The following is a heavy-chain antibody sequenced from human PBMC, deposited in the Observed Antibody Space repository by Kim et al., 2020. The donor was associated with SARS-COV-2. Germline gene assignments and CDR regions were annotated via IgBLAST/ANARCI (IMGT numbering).Heavy chain of an antibody. D-gene: IGHD3-3*01. CDR2: GSK. J-gene: IGHJ4*02. Sequence: GSKYYADSGKGRFTISRNNSKTTRYLQMNSLRAEDTAVYYCARGGGLLYYWGQGTLVTVSS. V-gene: IGHV3-53*04. CDR3: ARGGGLLYY.